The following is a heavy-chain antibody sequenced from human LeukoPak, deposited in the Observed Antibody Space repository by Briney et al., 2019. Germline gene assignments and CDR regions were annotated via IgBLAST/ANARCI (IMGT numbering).Heavy chain of an antibody. D-gene: IGHD5-24*01. J-gene: IGHJ3*01. CDR1: GCTFSNYA. CDR2: TTARGDSP. V-gene: IGHV3-23*01. CDR3: AKIRAGYIPDAFDV. Sequence: GSLRLSCVASGCTFSNYAMGWVRQAPAKGREGVSVTTARGDSPYYAQSVRGRFTISRDNSENTLYLQMSSLRAEDTAKYCCAKIRAGYIPDAFDVWGQGTMVTVSS.